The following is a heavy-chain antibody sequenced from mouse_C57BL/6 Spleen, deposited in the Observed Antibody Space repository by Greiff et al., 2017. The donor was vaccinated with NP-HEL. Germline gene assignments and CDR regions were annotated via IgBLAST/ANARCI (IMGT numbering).Heavy chain of an antibody. D-gene: IGHD1-2*01. V-gene: IGHV10-1*01. Sequence: DVMLVESGGGLVQPKGSLKLSCAASGFSFNTYAMNWVRQAPGKGLEWVARIRSKSNNYATYYADSVKDRFTISRDDSESMLYLQMNNLKTEDTAMYYCVRHYDGRSYAMDYWGQGTSVTVSS. CDR1: GFSFNTYA. CDR3: VRHYDGRSYAMDY. CDR2: IRSKSNNYAT. J-gene: IGHJ4*01.